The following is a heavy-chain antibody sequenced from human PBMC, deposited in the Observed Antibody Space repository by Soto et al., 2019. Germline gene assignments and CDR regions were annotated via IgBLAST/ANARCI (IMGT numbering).Heavy chain of an antibody. CDR2: IIPIFGTA. Sequence: PVKLSCTASGGTLNSYAISWVRQAPGQGLEWMGGIIPIFGTANYAQKFQGRVTITADESTSTAYMELSSLRSEYTAVYYCATRGVNFDYWGQGTLVTVSS. J-gene: IGHJ4*02. CDR3: ATRGVNFDY. D-gene: IGHD3-10*01. V-gene: IGHV1-69*13. CDR1: GGTLNSYA.